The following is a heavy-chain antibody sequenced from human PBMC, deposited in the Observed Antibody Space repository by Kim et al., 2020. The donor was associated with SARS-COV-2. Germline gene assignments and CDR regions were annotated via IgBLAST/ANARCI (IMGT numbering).Heavy chain of an antibody. V-gene: IGHV1-69*13. J-gene: IGHJ4*02. Sequence: SVKVSCKASGGTFSSYAISWVRQAPGQGLEWVGGIIPIFGTANYAQKFQGRVTITADESTSTAYMELSSLRSEDTAVYYCARGYCSGGSCYSGFDYWGQGTLVTVSS. D-gene: IGHD2-15*01. CDR2: IIPIFGTA. CDR3: ARGYCSGGSCYSGFDY. CDR1: GGTFSSYA.